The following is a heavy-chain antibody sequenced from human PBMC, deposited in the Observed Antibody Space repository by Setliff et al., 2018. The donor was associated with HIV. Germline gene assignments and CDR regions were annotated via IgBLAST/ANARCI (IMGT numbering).Heavy chain of an antibody. CDR1: GGSFSGYY. J-gene: IGHJ5*02. Sequence: PSETLSLTCAAYGGSFSGYYWSWIRQPPGKGLEWIGEINHSGSTNYNPSLKSRVTISVDTSKNQFSLKLSSVTAADTAVYYCARGRRYDFWSGSQDWFDPWGQGTLVTVSS. V-gene: IGHV4-34*01. CDR3: ARGRRYDFWSGSQDWFDP. D-gene: IGHD3-3*01. CDR2: INHSGST.